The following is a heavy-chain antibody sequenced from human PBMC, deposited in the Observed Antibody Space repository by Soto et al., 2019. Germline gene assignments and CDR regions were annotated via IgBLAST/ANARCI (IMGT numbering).Heavy chain of an antibody. CDR1: GFTFDDYA. CDR2: ISWNSGSL. V-gene: IGHV3-9*01. Sequence: EVQLVESGGGLVQPGRSLRLSCAASGFTFDDYAMHWVRQAPGKGLEWVSGISWNSGSLGYADSVKGRFTISRDNAKNSLYLQMNSLRAEDTALYYCAKDSTDADYFDYWGQGTLVTVSS. CDR3: AKDSTDADYFDY. J-gene: IGHJ4*02.